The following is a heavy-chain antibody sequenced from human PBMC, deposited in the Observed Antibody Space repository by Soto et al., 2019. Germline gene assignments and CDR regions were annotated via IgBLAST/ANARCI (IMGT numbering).Heavy chain of an antibody. CDR3: ARHLGYDSSGYYRNWFDP. CDR2: IYYSGST. Sequence: SETLSLTCTVSGVSINSYYWSWIRHPPGKGLEWIGYIYYSGSTNYNPSLKSRVTMSVDTSKNQLSLKLSSVTAADTAVYYCARHLGYDSSGYYRNWFDPWGQGTLVTVSS. J-gene: IGHJ5*02. D-gene: IGHD3-22*01. V-gene: IGHV4-59*08. CDR1: GVSINSYY.